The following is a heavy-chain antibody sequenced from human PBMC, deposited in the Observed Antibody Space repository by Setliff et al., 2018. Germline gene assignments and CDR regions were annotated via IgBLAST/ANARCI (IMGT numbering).Heavy chain of an antibody. CDR2: INQRGSDQ. CDR1: GFTFSSLW. Sequence: GGSLRLSCSASGFTFSSLWMAWVRQAPGKGLEWVANINQRGSDQFYVESVKGRFTISRDNARNALYLQMVSLRGEDTGVYFCAALDWGENFYNVDVWGKGTTVTVSS. V-gene: IGHV3-7*01. D-gene: IGHD7-27*01. CDR3: AALDWGENFYNVDV. J-gene: IGHJ6*03.